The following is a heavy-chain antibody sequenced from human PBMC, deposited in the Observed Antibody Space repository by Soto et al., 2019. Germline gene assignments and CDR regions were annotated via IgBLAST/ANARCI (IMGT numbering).Heavy chain of an antibody. Sequence: GGSLRLSCAASGFPFSNYGMHWVRQAPGKGLEWVAVISYDGSNKYYADSVKGRFTISRDNSKNTLYLQMNSLRVEDTAMYYCAKNPGYNSGWYSIDYWGQGTLVTVSS. D-gene: IGHD6-19*01. V-gene: IGHV3-30*18. CDR3: AKNPGYNSGWYSIDY. J-gene: IGHJ4*02. CDR1: GFPFSNYG. CDR2: ISYDGSNK.